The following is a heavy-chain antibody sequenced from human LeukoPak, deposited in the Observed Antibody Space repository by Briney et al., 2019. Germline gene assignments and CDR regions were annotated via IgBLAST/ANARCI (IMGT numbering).Heavy chain of an antibody. CDR3: ARAGGYSSNWDYYYYGMDV. CDR1: GGSFSGYY. J-gene: IGHJ6*02. CDR2: INHSGST. D-gene: IGHD5-18*01. V-gene: IGHV4-34*01. Sequence: SETLSLTCAVYGGSFSGYYWSWIRQPPGKGLEWIGEINHSGSTNYNPSLKSRVTISVDTSKNQFSLKLSSVTAADTAVYYCARAGGYSSNWDYYYYGMDVWGQGTTVTVSS.